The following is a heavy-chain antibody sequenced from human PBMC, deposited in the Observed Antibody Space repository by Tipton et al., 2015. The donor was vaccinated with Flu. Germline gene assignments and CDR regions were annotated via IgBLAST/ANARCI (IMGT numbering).Heavy chain of an antibody. CDR2: INHSGST. V-gene: IGHV4-34*01. Sequence: TLSLTCAVYGGSFSGYYWSWIRQPPGKGLEWIGEINHSGSTNYNPSLKSRVTISVDTSKNQFSLKRSSVTAADTAVYYCARTLAVTYAFDIWAKGQWSPSLQ. J-gene: IGHJ3*02. CDR3: ARTLAVTYAFDI. D-gene: IGHD4-17*01. CDR1: GGSFSGYY.